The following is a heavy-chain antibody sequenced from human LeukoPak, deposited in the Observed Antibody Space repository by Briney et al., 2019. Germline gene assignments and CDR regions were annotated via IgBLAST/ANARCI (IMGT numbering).Heavy chain of an antibody. V-gene: IGHV3-30*03. CDR1: GFTFNAYG. CDR2: ISYDGNDK. D-gene: IGHD5-24*01. J-gene: IGHJ4*02. Sequence: GGSLRLSCAASGFTFNAYGIYWVRQAPGKGLECVAVISYDGNDKYYTDSVKGRFTISRDNAKNSLYLQMNSLRAEDTAVYYCASPQYYFDYWGQGTLVTVSS. CDR3: ASPQYYFDY.